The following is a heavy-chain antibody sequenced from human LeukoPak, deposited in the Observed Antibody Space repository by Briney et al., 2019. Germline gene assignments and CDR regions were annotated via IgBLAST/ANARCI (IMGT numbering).Heavy chain of an antibody. Sequence: NPSETLSLTCTVSGGSISSSSYYWSWIRQPPGKGLEWIGYIYYSGSTNYNPSLKSRVTISVDTSKNQFSLKLSSVTAADTAVYYCARERYSSGWYGWYFDLWGRGTLVTVSS. V-gene: IGHV4-61*01. CDR3: ARERYSSGWYGWYFDL. J-gene: IGHJ2*01. CDR2: IYYSGST. CDR1: GGSISSSSYY. D-gene: IGHD6-19*01.